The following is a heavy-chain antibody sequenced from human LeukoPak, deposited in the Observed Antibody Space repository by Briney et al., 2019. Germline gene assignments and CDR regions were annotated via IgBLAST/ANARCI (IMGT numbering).Heavy chain of an antibody. CDR1: GGSISNYY. Sequence: SETLSLTCTVSGGSISNYYWSWIRQPPGKGLEWIGYIYYSGSTNYNPSLKSRVTISVDTSKNQFSLKLSSVTAADAAVYYCARGEMATIEDAFDIWGQGTMVTVSS. CDR3: ARGEMATIEDAFDI. CDR2: IYYSGST. J-gene: IGHJ3*02. D-gene: IGHD5-24*01. V-gene: IGHV4-59*01.